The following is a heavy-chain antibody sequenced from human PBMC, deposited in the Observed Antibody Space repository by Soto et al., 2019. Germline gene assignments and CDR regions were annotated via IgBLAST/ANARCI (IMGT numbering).Heavy chain of an antibody. CDR1: GASIAGSSC. CDR3: ARGMTPPGAPAWYYFDS. V-gene: IGHV4-4*07. CDR2: FSLSGTT. J-gene: IGHJ4*02. D-gene: IGHD2-8*02. Sequence: SETLSLTCSVSGASIAGSSCWSCIRQPAGKGLEWIGRFSLSGTTNYSPSLRSRVTMSADVSKNQFSLRLTSVTAADTALYYCARGMTPPGAPAWYYFDSWGQGTLVTVSS.